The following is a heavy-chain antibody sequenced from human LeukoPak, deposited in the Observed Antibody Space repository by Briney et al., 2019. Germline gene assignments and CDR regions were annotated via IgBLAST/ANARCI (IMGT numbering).Heavy chain of an antibody. D-gene: IGHD3-3*01. J-gene: IGHJ4*02. CDR3: ARDVDFWSGYSYYFDY. V-gene: IGHV6-1*01. CDR2: TYYRSKWYN. CDR1: GDSVSSNSAA. Sequence: SQTLSLTCAISGDSVSSNSAAWNWIRQSPSRGLEWLGRTYYRSKWYNDYAVSVKSRITINPDTSKNQFSLQLNSVTPEDTAVYYYARDVDFWSGYSYYFDYWGQGTLVTVSS.